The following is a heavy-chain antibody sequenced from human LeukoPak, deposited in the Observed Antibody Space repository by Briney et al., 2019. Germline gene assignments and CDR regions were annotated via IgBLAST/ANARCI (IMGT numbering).Heavy chain of an antibody. D-gene: IGHD6-13*01. Sequence: GGSLRLSYAASGFSVSSNYMNWVRQAPGRGLEWVSIIFGGGSTYYTDSVKGRFTVSRDTSKNTLHLQMNRLRAEDTAVYYCARGLGTYSSSWYFFYGMDVWGLGTTVTVSS. V-gene: IGHV3-66*01. CDR3: ARGLGTYSSSWYFFYGMDV. CDR1: GFSVSSNY. CDR2: IFGGGST. J-gene: IGHJ6*02.